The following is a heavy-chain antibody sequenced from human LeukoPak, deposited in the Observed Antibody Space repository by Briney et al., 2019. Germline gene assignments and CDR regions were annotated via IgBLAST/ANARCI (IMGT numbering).Heavy chain of an antibody. CDR1: GDSVSSGAYF. V-gene: IGHV4-30-2*01. CDR3: AREGRYCRGGSCGYWFDP. J-gene: IGHJ5*02. D-gene: IGHD2-15*01. Sequence: PSETLSLTCAVSGDSVSSGAYFWSWIRQPPGKGLEWIGYIYHSGTTYYKSSLKSRVTISIDSSKNQFSLKLTSVTAADTAVYYCAREGRYCRGGSCGYWFDPSGQGTLVTVSS. CDR2: IYHSGTT.